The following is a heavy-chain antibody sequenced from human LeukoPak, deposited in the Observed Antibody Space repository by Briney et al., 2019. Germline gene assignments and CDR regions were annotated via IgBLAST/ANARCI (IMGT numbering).Heavy chain of an antibody. CDR2: TSSSGSTI. V-gene: IGHV3-48*03. Sequence: GGSLRLSCAASGFTFSSYEMNWVRQAPGKGLEWVSYTSSSGSTIYYADSVKGRFTISRDNAKNSLYLQMNSLRAEDTAVYYCARELPPPYYDFWSGYYFDYWGQGTLVTVSS. CDR1: GFTFSSYE. J-gene: IGHJ4*02. D-gene: IGHD3-3*01. CDR3: ARELPPPYYDFWSGYYFDY.